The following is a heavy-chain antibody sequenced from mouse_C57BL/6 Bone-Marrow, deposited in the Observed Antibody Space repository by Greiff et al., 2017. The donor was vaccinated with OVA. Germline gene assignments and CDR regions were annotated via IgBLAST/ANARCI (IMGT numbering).Heavy chain of an antibody. Sequence: EVQLVESGGDLVKPGGSLKLSCAASGFTFSSYGMSWVRQTPDKRLEWVAAISSGGSYTYYPDSVKGRFTISRDKAKNTLYLQMSSLMSEDTAMYYCASSLPPPFDSWGPGTTLTVSS. J-gene: IGHJ2*01. CDR3: ASSLPPPFDS. CDR2: ISSGGSYT. D-gene: IGHD5-5*01. V-gene: IGHV5-6*01. CDR1: GFTFSSYG.